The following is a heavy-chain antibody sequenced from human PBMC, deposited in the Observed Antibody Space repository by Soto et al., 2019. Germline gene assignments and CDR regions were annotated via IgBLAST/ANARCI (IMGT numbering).Heavy chain of an antibody. CDR2: ISWNSGSI. CDR1: GFTFDDYA. D-gene: IGHD3-16*02. CDR3: AKDGGLRLGELSS. J-gene: IGHJ5*02. Sequence: PGGSLRLSCAASGFTFDDYAMHWVRQAPGKGLEWVSGISWNSGSIGYADSVKGRFTISRDNAKNSLYLQMNSLRAEDTALYYCAKDGGLRLGELSSWGQGTLVTVSS. V-gene: IGHV3-9*01.